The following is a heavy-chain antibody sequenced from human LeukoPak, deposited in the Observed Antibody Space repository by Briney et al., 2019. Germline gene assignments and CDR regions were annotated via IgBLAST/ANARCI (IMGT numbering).Heavy chain of an antibody. J-gene: IGHJ4*02. Sequence: PGRSLRLSCAASGFTFSSYGMHWVRQAPGKGLEWVAVISYDGSNKYYADSVKGRFTISRDNSKNTLYLQMNSLRAEDTAVYYCAKKRALGDVEYSSTCFDYWGQGTLVTVSS. D-gene: IGHD6-6*01. CDR3: AKKRALGDVEYSSTCFDY. CDR1: GFTFSSYG. V-gene: IGHV3-30*18. CDR2: ISYDGSNK.